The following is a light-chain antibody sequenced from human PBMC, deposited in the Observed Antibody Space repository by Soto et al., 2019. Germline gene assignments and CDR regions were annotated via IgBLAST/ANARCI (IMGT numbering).Light chain of an antibody. CDR3: QQHFNGPIT. J-gene: IGKJ5*01. CDR2: GAS. Sequence: EIVMTQSPATLSVSPGERATLSCRASLSISTHLAWYHQKPGQAPRLLIDGASNRATGIPARFSGSGSGTDFTLTISSLEPEDFAVYYCQQHFNGPITFGQGTRLEIK. V-gene: IGKV3-11*01. CDR1: LSISTH.